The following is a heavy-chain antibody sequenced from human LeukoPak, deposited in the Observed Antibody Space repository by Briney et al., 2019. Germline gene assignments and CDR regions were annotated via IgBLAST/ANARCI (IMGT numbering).Heavy chain of an antibody. CDR2: IFPSGGEI. CDR1: GFTFSTFA. V-gene: IGHV3-23*01. J-gene: IGHJ4*02. Sequence: GGSLRLSCEASGFTFSTFAMIWVRQPPGKGLEWVSSIFPSGGEIHYADSVKGRFTISRDNSKNTLYLQMNSLRAEDTAVYYCAREGAEWLLGFDYWGQGTLVTVSS. D-gene: IGHD3-3*01. CDR3: AREGAEWLLGFDY.